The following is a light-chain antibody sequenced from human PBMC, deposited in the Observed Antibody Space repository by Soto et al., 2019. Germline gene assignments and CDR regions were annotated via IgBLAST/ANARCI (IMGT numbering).Light chain of an antibody. CDR3: HSRA. V-gene: IGKV1D-16*01. Sequence: DIQMAQSPSSLSASVGDRVTITCRASQGISNSLAWYQQKPEKGPKSVIYAASSLQSGVPSRFSGSGSETEFTLTISRLQPDDFATYFCHSRAFGQGTRLEIK. J-gene: IGKJ5*01. CDR1: QGISNS. CDR2: AAS.